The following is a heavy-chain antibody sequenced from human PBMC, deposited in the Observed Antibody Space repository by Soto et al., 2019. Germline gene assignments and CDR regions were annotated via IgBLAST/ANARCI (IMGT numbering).Heavy chain of an antibody. CDR2: INPANGVT. Sequence: GASVKVSCKTSGYTFTTIFLHWLRQAPGQRLEWMGWINPANGVTMYSQKFLGRVSNTRDTSATTAYMELTSLTSDDTAVYYCARGPSCGCFDFRGQGTLVTVSS. J-gene: IGHJ4*02. D-gene: IGHD5-12*01. V-gene: IGHV1-3*01. CDR1: GYTFTTIF. CDR3: ARGPSCGCFDF.